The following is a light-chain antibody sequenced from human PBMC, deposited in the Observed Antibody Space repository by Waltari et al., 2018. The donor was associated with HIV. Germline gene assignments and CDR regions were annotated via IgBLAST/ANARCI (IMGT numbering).Light chain of an antibody. CDR1: STNIGNDF. CDR3: GTWDRGLGAAV. J-gene: IGLJ3*02. V-gene: IGLV1-51*01. Sequence: QSVLTQPPSVSAAPGQKVTISCSGSSTNIGNDFVSWYQQIPGAAPKLLIYDNLLRPSGSPDGCSGSRSGTSATLGITGLQTGDEAVYYCGTWDRGLGAAVFGGGTKLTVL. CDR2: DNL.